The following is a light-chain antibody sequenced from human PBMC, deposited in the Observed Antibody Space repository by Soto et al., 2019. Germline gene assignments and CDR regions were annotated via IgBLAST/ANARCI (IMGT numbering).Light chain of an antibody. CDR2: AAS. Sequence: AIQLTQSPSSLSASVGDSVTITCRASQGISSYLGWYQQKPGKAPKLLIYAASSLESGVPSRFSGSGSGTDFTLTISSLQPEDFATYYCQHYNSYSRTFGQGTKVEIK. CDR1: QGISSY. V-gene: IGKV1-13*02. J-gene: IGKJ1*01. CDR3: QHYNSYSRT.